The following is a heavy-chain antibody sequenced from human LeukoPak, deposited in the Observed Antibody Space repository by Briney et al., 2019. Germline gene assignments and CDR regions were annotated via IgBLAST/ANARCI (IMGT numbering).Heavy chain of an antibody. Sequence: ASVKVSCKASGYTFTGYYMHWVRQATGQGLEWMGRINPNSGGTNYAQKFQGRVTMTRDTSISTAYMELSRLRSDDTAVYYCARGGSSWYVEYFDYWGQGTLVTVSS. J-gene: IGHJ4*02. CDR2: INPNSGGT. D-gene: IGHD6-13*01. CDR1: GYTFTGYY. CDR3: ARGGSSWYVEYFDY. V-gene: IGHV1-2*06.